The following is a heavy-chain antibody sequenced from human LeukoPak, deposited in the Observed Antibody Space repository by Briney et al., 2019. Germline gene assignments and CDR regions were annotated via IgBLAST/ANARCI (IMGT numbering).Heavy chain of an antibody. D-gene: IGHD2-2*01. J-gene: IGHJ4*02. CDR3: ARQLGYCSSTSCYADKVDY. CDR2: IYYSGST. Sequence: SETLSLTCTVSGGSVSSGSYYWSWIRQPPGKGLEWIGYIYYSGSTNYNPSLKSRVTISVDTSKNQFSLKLSSVTVADTAVYYCARQLGYCSSTSCYADKVDYWGQGTLVTVSS. CDR1: GGSVSSGSYY. V-gene: IGHV4-61*01.